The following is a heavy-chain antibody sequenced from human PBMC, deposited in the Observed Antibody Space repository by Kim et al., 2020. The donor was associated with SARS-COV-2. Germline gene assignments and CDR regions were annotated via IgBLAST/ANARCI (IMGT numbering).Heavy chain of an antibody. V-gene: IGHV3-43*02. CDR3: VRASGWLPRS. CDR1: GFTFDHSA. Sequence: GRSLRLSCAASGFTFDHSAMHWVRQAPGKGLEWVSLISGNGETKYYADSVEGRFTISIDNSKNSLYLQMNSLRTEDTALYYCVRASGWLPRSWGQGTLVTVSS. CDR2: ISGNGETK. J-gene: IGHJ5*02. D-gene: IGHD6-19*01.